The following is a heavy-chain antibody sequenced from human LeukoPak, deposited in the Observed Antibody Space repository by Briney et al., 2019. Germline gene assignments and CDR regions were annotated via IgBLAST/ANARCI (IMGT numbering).Heavy chain of an antibody. CDR2: FDPEDGET. CDR1: GYTLTELS. V-gene: IGHV1-24*01. CDR3: ATPARSGSYPNWYFDL. Sequence: ASVKVSCKGSGYTLTELSMHWVRQAPGKGLEWMGGFDPEDGETIYAQKFQGRVTMTEDTSTDTAYMELSSLRSEDTAVYYCATPARSGSYPNWYFDLWGRGTLVTVSS. J-gene: IGHJ2*01. D-gene: IGHD1-26*01.